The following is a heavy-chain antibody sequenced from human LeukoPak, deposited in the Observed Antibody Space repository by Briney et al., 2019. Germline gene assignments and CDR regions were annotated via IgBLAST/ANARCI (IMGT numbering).Heavy chain of an antibody. J-gene: IGHJ6*03. Sequence: SETLSLTCTVSGGSISSYYWSWIRQPAGKGLEWIGRIYTSGSTNYNPSLKSRVTMSVDTSKNQFSLKLSSVTAADTAVYYCARHYYDSSPAFYYYYYMGVWGKGTTVTVSS. CDR1: GGSISSYY. V-gene: IGHV4-4*07. CDR2: IYTSGST. D-gene: IGHD3-22*01. CDR3: ARHYYDSSPAFYYYYYMGV.